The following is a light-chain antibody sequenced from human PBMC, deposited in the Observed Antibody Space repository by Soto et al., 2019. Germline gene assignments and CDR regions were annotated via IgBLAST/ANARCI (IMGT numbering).Light chain of an antibody. CDR1: QSVSSSY. CDR3: QQYNDWPLT. J-gene: IGKJ1*01. CDR2: GAS. V-gene: IGKV3-15*01. Sequence: EIVLKQSPGTLSLSPGERATLSCMASQSVSSSYLAWYQQKPGQAPRLLIYGASSRATGIPARFSGTGSGTEFTLTISSLQSEDFALYYCQQYNDWPLTFGQGTKVDI.